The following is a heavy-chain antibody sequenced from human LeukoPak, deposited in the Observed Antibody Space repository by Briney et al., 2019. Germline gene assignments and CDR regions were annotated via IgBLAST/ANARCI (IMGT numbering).Heavy chain of an antibody. V-gene: IGHV1-8*01. CDR2: MNPNSGNT. D-gene: IGHD3/OR15-3a*01. Sequence: ASVKVSCKASGYTFTSYDMNWVRQATGQGLEWMGWMNPNSGNTGYAQKFQGRVTMTKKNSITTAYMELSSLGSEDTAVYFCARALSWTTESYYYMDVWGKGTTVTVSS. J-gene: IGHJ6*03. CDR3: ARALSWTTESYYYMDV. CDR1: GYTFTSYD.